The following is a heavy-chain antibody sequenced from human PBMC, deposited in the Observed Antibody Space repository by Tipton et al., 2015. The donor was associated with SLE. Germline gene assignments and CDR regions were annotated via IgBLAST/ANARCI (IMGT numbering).Heavy chain of an antibody. V-gene: IGHV3-53*05. CDR2: IYSGGST. J-gene: IGHJ4*02. CDR1: GFTFSSYA. D-gene: IGHD1-26*01. CDR3: ARESGSAGYFDY. Sequence: GSLRLSCAASGFTFSSYAMSWVRQAPGKGLEWVSVIYSGGSTYYADSVKGRFTISRDNSKNTLYLQMNSLRAEDTAVYYCARESGSAGYFDYWGQGTLVTVSS.